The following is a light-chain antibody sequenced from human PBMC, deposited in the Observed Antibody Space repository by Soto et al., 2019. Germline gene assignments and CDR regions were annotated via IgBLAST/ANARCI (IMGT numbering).Light chain of an antibody. J-gene: IGKJ3*01. CDR3: QQSYSTLT. Sequence: DIQMTQSPSSLSASVGDRVTITCRASQSISSYLNWYQQKPGKAPKLLIYAASSLQSGVPSRFSGSGSAKDFTLAISSLQPEDFATYYCQQSYSTLTFGPGTKVDIK. CDR1: QSISSY. V-gene: IGKV1-39*01. CDR2: AAS.